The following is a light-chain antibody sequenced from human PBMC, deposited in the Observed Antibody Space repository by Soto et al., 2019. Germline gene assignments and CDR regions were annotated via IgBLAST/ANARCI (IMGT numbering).Light chain of an antibody. J-gene: IGLJ2*01. CDR2: EVS. Sequence: QSALTQPASVSASPGQSITISCTGTSSDVGGYNYVSWYQQHPGKVPKLMIYEVSNRPSGVSNRFSGSKSGDTASLTISGLQAEDEADYYCSSYTSSTTLIFGGGTQLTVL. CDR3: SSYTSSTTLI. V-gene: IGLV2-14*01. CDR1: SSDVGGYNY.